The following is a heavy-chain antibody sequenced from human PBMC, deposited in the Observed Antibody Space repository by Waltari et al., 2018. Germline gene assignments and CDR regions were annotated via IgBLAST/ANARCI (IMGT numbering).Heavy chain of an antibody. CDR2: ISYDGSNK. CDR3: AKLAAAGNDAFDI. Sequence: QVQLVESGGGVVQPGRSLRLSCAASGFTFSSYGMHWVRQAPGKGLEWVAVISYDGSNKYYADSVKGRFTFSRDNSKNTLYLQMNSLRAEDTAVYYCAKLAAAGNDAFDIWGQGTMVTVSS. D-gene: IGHD6-13*01. J-gene: IGHJ3*02. CDR1: GFTFSSYG. V-gene: IGHV3-30*18.